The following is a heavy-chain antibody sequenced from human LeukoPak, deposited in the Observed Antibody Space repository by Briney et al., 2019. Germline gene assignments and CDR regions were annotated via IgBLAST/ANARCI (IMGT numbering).Heavy chain of an antibody. V-gene: IGHV3-48*01. CDR2: ISSRSDSE. CDR1: GFTFSTYG. Sequence: TGGSLRLSCASSGFTFSTYGMNWVRQAPEKGLEWVSYISSRSDSENYADSVKGRFTISRDNIRNLLYLQMNSLRAEDTAVYFCARDSTRILGLFDYWGRGTLVTISS. D-gene: IGHD2/OR15-2a*01. CDR3: ARDSTRILGLFDY. J-gene: IGHJ4*02.